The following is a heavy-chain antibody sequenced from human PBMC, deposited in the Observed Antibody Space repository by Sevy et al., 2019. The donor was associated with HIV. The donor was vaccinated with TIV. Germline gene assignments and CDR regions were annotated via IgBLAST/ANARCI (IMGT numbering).Heavy chain of an antibody. J-gene: IGHJ4*02. CDR1: GFSLETYW. V-gene: IGHV3-7*04. CDR2: VNEDDTVK. D-gene: IGHD2-2*02. CDR3: VRAIQSEGSF. Sequence: GGSLRLSCAASGFSLETYWMNWVRQAPGKPLEWVANVNEDDTVKYYVDSVKGRFTIFRDNGRNIVYLVMNNLRVEDTALYYCVRAIQSEGSFWGQGTLVTVSS.